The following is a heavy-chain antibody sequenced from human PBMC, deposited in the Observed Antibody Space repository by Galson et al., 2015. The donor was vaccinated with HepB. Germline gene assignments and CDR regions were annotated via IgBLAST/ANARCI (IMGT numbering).Heavy chain of an antibody. CDR1: GGSFSGYY. V-gene: IGHV4-34*01. J-gene: IGHJ6*02. D-gene: IGHD5-24*01. CDR2: INHSGST. CDR3: ARVVRRMARLNYYYYDTDV. Sequence: ETLSLTCAVYGGSFSGYYWSWIRQPPGKGLEWIGEINHSGSTNYNPSLKSRVTISVDTSKNQFSLKLSSVTAADTAVYYCARVVRRMARLNYYYYDTDVWGQGTTVTVSS.